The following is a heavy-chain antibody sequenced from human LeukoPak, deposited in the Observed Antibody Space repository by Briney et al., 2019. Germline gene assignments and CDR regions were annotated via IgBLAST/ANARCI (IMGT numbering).Heavy chain of an antibody. CDR2: FDPEDGET. J-gene: IGHJ4*02. CDR3: ATWIAAAIDY. Sequence: ASVTVSCKVSGYTLTELSMHWVRQAPGKGLEWMGGFDPEDGETIYAQKFRGRVTMTEDTSTDTAYMELSSLRSEDTAVYYCATWIAAAIDYWGQGTLVTVSS. V-gene: IGHV1-24*01. CDR1: GYTLTELS. D-gene: IGHD6-13*01.